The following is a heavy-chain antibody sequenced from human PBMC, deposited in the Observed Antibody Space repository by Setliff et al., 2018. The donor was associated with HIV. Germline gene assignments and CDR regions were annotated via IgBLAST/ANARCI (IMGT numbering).Heavy chain of an antibody. D-gene: IGHD3-22*01. CDR3: AREATYYYDSSGYGDAFDI. V-gene: IGHV4-34*01. J-gene: IGHJ3*02. CDR1: GGSFSGYY. CDR2: INHSGIT. Sequence: SETLSLTCAVCGGSFSGYYWSWIRQPPGKGLEWIGEINHSGITNYNPSLKSRVTISVDTSKNQFSLKLSSVTAADTAVYYCAREATYYYDSSGYGDAFDIWGQGTMVTVSS.